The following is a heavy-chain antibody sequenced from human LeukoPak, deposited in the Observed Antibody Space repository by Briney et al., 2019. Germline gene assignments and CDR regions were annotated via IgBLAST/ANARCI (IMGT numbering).Heavy chain of an antibody. D-gene: IGHD3-10*01. CDR2: FDPEDGET. J-gene: IGHJ4*02. CDR3: ATGFVTMVRGVSDY. V-gene: IGHV1-24*01. Sequence: ASVKVSCKVSGYTLTELSMHWVRQAPGKGLEWMGGFDPEDGETIYAQKFQGRATMTEDTSTDTAYMELSSLRSEDTAVYYCATGFVTMVRGVSDYWGQGTLVTVSS. CDR1: GYTLTELS.